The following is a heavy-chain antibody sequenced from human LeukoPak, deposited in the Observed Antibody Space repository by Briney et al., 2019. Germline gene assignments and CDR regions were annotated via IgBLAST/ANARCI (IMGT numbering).Heavy chain of an antibody. CDR3: ARGVWDTAMAYWTFLDY. V-gene: IGHV4-34*01. Sequence: SETLSLTCAVYGGSFSGYYWSWIRQPPGKGLEWIGEINHSGSTNCNPSLKSRVTISVDTSKNQFSLKLSSVTAADTAVYYCARGVWDTAMAYWTFLDYWGQGTLVTVSS. CDR1: GGSFSGYY. J-gene: IGHJ4*02. CDR2: INHSGST. D-gene: IGHD5-18*01.